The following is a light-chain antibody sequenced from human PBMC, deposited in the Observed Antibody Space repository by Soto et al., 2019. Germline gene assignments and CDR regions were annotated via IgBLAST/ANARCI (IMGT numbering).Light chain of an antibody. CDR1: QSVDSL. CDR2: RAS. Sequence: DIVITHYPDSLAVSLGERATLSCKTSQSVDSLLAWYQQKPGQAPRLPIYRASTRTTGIPARFSGSGSGTEFTLTINSLQSEDFAVYYCQQYNNWPITFGQGTRLEI. V-gene: IGKV3-15*01. J-gene: IGKJ5*01. CDR3: QQYNNWPIT.